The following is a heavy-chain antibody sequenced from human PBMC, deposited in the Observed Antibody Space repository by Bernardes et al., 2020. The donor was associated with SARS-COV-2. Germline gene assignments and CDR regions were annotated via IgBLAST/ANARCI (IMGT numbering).Heavy chain of an antibody. CDR3: AKDHGLGSGYSNYGMDV. CDR2: ITGSGGNT. CDR1: GFTFSTYA. J-gene: IGHJ6*02. D-gene: IGHD3-22*01. Sequence: GGSLRLSRAASGFTFSTYAMSWVRQAPGKGLEWVSAITGSGGNTYYADSVKGRFTISRDNSKNTVYLQMNSLRAEDTAVYYCAKDHGLGSGYSNYGMDVWGQGTTVTVSS. V-gene: IGHV3-23*01.